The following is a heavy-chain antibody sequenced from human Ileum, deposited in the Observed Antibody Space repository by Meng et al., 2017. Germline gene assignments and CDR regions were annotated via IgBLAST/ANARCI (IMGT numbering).Heavy chain of an antibody. V-gene: IGHV5-51*01. D-gene: IGHD2-2*01. CDR2: IYPGDSDT. Sequence: GESLKISCKGSGYSFTNYWIGWVRQVPGKGLEWMGIIYPGDSDTRYSPSFQGQVTISADKSISTAYLQWSSLKASDTAMYYCARHGGYCSSTSCSGGYYFDYWGQGTLVTVSS. J-gene: IGHJ4*02. CDR3: ARHGGYCSSTSCSGGYYFDY. CDR1: GYSFTNYW.